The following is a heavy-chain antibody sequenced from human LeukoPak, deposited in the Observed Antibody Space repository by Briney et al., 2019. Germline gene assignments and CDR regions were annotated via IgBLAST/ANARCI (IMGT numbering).Heavy chain of an antibody. CDR2: ISSSSYI. Sequence: PGGTLRLSCAASGFTFSSYSMNWVRQAPGKGLEWVSSISSSSYIYYSDSVKGRFTISRDNAKNSLYLQMNSLRAEDTAVYYCARADDSSSWYYYYYYMDVWGKGTTVTISS. CDR3: ARADDSSSWYYYYYYMDV. J-gene: IGHJ6*03. D-gene: IGHD6-13*01. V-gene: IGHV3-21*01. CDR1: GFTFSSYS.